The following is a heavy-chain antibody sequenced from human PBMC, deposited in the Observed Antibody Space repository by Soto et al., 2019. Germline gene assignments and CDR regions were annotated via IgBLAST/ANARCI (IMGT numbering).Heavy chain of an antibody. Sequence: QVQLVESGGGLVKPGGSLRLSCAASGFTFSDYYINWIRQAPGKGLEWVSSISSSGATLYYADSVKGRFTISRDNAKNSLYLQMSSLRTEDTAVYYCARNLVGAAARPYYVDYWGQGTLVTVSS. V-gene: IGHV3-11*01. CDR1: GFTFSDYY. J-gene: IGHJ4*02. CDR3: ARNLVGAAARPYYVDY. D-gene: IGHD6-6*01. CDR2: ISSSGATL.